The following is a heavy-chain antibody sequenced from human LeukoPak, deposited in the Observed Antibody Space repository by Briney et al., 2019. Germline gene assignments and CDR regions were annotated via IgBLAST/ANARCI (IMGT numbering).Heavy chain of an antibody. CDR2: INNYNGKT. Sequence: ASVKVSCKASGPDFNTYGITWVRQAPGQGLEWMGWINNYNGKTNYAQKFQGRVTMTTDTSTSIANMELRSLRSDDTAVYYCARVLLFGVVQSGWFDPWGQGTLVTVSS. V-gene: IGHV1-18*01. CDR1: GPDFNTYG. J-gene: IGHJ5*02. CDR3: ARVLLFGVVQSGWFDP. D-gene: IGHD3-3*01.